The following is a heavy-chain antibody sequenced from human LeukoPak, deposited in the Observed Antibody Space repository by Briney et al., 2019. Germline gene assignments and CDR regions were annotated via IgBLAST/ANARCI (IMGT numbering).Heavy chain of an antibody. CDR2: ISGSSSDT. CDR3: ARSPPGTTDY. Sequence: GGSLRLSCAASGFTFSDYYMSWIRQAPGKGLEWVSYISGSSSDTKYADSVKGRFTNSRDNAKNSLWLQMNSLRAEDTAVYYCARSPPGTTDYWGQGTLVTVSS. V-gene: IGHV3-11*06. CDR1: GFTFSDYY. D-gene: IGHD1-7*01. J-gene: IGHJ4*02.